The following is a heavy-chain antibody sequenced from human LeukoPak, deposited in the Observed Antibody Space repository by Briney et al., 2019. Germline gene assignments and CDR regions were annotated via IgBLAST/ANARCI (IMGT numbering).Heavy chain of an antibody. Sequence: RPGGSLRLSCEDSGFTFGDYGMSWVRQAPGKGLEWVSGINWDGGSTFYADSVKGRFTISRDNAKNSLYLQMNSLRVEDTALYYCARDLSDNWYTFGFWGQGTLVTVSS. CDR3: ARDLSDNWYTFGF. CDR2: INWDGGST. J-gene: IGHJ4*02. CDR1: GFTFGDYG. D-gene: IGHD1-1*01. V-gene: IGHV3-20*04.